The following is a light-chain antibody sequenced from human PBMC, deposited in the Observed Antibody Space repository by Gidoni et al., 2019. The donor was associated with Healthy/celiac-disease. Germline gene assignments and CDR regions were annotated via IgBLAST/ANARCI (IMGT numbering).Light chain of an antibody. V-gene: IGLV3-1*01. CDR3: QAWDSSTAYVV. CDR1: KLGDKY. CDR2: KDS. J-gene: IGLJ2*01. Sequence: SYELTQPPSVSVSPAQKASNTCSGDKLGDKYACWYQQNPGQSPVLVIYKDSKRLSVIPERFSGSNSGNTATLTISGTQAMDEADYYCQAWDSSTAYVVFGGGTKLTVL.